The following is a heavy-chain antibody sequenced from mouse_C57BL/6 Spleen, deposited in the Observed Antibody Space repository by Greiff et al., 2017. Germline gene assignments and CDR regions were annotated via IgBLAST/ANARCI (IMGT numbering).Heavy chain of an antibody. CDR1: GYNFTSYW. J-gene: IGHJ1*03. Sequence: QVQLQQPGAELVKPGASVKMSCKASGYNFTSYWITWVKQRPGQGLEWIGDIYPGSGSTNYNEKFKSKATLTVDASSSTAYMQRSSLTSEDSAVYYCARGGNYYGSSRHWYFDVWGTGTTVTVSS. V-gene: IGHV1-55*01. CDR2: IYPGSGST. D-gene: IGHD1-1*01. CDR3: ARGGNYYGSSRHWYFDV.